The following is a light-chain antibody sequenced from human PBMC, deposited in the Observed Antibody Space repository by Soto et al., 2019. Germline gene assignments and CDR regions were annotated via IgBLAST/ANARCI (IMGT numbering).Light chain of an antibody. CDR2: DVN. CDR1: SKDVGGYNY. CDR3: SSYSTTSTIYV. J-gene: IGLJ1*01. V-gene: IGLV2-14*01. Sequence: QSVLTQPASVSGFPGQSITISCTGTSKDVGGYNYVSWYQKHPGKAPKLKIYDVNKRPSGVSNRFSGSKSGNTASLTISGIQAEDEADYYCSSYSTTSTIYVFGTGTRSAS.